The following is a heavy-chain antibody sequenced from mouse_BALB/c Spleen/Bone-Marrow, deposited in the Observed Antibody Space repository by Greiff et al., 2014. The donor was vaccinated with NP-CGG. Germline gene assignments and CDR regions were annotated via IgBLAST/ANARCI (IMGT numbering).Heavy chain of an antibody. CDR2: INPSNGRT. Sequence: QVQLQQSGAELVKPGASVKLSCKASGYTFTSYWMHWVKQRPGQGLEWIGEINPSNGRTNYNEKFKSKATLTVDKSSSTAYMQLSSLTSGDSAVYYCARGTFDYWGQGTTLTVSS. CDR3: ARGTFDY. CDR1: GYTFTSYW. V-gene: IGHV1S81*02. J-gene: IGHJ2*01.